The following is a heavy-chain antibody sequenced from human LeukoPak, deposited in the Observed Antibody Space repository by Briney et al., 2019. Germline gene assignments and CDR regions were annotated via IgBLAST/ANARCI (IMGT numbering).Heavy chain of an antibody. CDR2: IYYSGST. CDR1: GGSVSSGSYY. J-gene: IGHJ4*02. Sequence: PSETPSLTCTVSGGSVSSGSYYWSWIRQPPGKGLEWIGYIYYSGSTNYNPSLKSRVTISVDTSKNQFSLKLSSVTAADTAVYYCARVAVTVGGFDYWGQGTLVTVSS. CDR3: ARVAVTVGGFDY. V-gene: IGHV4-61*01. D-gene: IGHD4-17*01.